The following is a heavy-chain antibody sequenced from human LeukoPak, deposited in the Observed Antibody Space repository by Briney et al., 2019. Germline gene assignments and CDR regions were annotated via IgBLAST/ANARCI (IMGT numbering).Heavy chain of an antibody. CDR1: GFTFSSYS. Sequence: PGGSLRLSCAASGFTFSSYSMTWVRQAPGKGLEWVSYISSSSSTIYYADSVKGRFTISRDNAKNSLYLQMNSLRAEDTAVYYCARGRLHYDFWSGYNWFDPWGQGTLVTVSS. V-gene: IGHV3-48*01. J-gene: IGHJ5*02. CDR3: ARGRLHYDFWSGYNWFDP. CDR2: ISSSSSTI. D-gene: IGHD3-3*01.